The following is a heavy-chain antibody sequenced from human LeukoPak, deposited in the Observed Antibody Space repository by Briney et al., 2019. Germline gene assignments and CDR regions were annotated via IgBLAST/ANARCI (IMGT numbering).Heavy chain of an antibody. CDR1: GGTFSSYA. CDR2: IIPIFGTA. V-gene: IGHV1-69*01. Sequence: SVKVSCKASGGTFSSYAISWVRQAPGQGLEWMGGIIPIFGTANYAQKFQGRVTITADESTSTAYMELSSLRAEDTAVYYCARDSESTGRLDYWGQGTLVTVSS. J-gene: IGHJ4*02. D-gene: IGHD2-2*01. CDR3: ARDSESTGRLDY.